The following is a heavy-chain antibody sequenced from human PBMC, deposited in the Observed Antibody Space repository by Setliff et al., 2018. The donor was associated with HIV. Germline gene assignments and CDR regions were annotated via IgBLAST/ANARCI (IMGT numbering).Heavy chain of an antibody. CDR3: AKDRSHLGGGMDV. D-gene: IGHD3-16*01. Sequence: GSLRLSCAASGFTFSSYGMHWVRQAPGKGLEWVAVIWYDGSNKYYADSVKGRFTISRDNSKNTLYLQMNSLRAEDTAVYYCAKDRSHLGGGMDVWGQGTTVTVSS. CDR2: IWYDGSNK. J-gene: IGHJ6*02. CDR1: GFTFSSYG. V-gene: IGHV3-33*06.